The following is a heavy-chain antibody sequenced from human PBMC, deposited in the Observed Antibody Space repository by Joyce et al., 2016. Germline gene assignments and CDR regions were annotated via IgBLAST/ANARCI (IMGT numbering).Heavy chain of an antibody. Sequence: EVHLVESGGGLVNPGGSLRLSCAASGFSFGTYIMTWVRQAPGKGLEGVASISSRSTYIYYADSVKCRFTISRDNAKNSLYLQMNSLRAEDTAKYFCARDHDSGWYFFDYWGQGTLLTVSP. CDR3: ARDHDSGWYFFDY. CDR2: ISSRSTYI. V-gene: IGHV3-21*01. D-gene: IGHD6-19*01. J-gene: IGHJ4*02. CDR1: GFSFGTYI.